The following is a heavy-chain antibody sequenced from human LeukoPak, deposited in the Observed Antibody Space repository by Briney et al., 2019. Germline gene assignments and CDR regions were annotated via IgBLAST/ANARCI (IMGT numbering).Heavy chain of an antibody. Sequence: GASVKVSCNASAATSSSSAISWVRQAPGQGLEWMGRIIPIFGIANYAQKFQGRVTITADKSTSTAYMELSSLRSEDTAVYYCAREPDTAMAYGMDVWGQGTTVTVSS. D-gene: IGHD5-18*01. CDR2: IIPIFGIA. CDR3: AREPDTAMAYGMDV. J-gene: IGHJ6*02. V-gene: IGHV1-69*04. CDR1: AATSSSSA.